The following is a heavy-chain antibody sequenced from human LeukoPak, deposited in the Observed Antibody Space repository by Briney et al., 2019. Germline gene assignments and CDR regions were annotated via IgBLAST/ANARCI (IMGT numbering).Heavy chain of an antibody. CDR1: GYTFTGYY. V-gene: IGHV1-2*02. Sequence: ASVKVSCKASGYTFTGYYMHWVGQAPGQGLEWMGWINPNSGGTNYAQKFQGRVTMTRDTSISTAYMELSRLRSDDTAVYYCARDQRMVRGVYLFDYWGQGTLVTVSS. CDR3: ARDQRMVRGVYLFDY. J-gene: IGHJ4*02. CDR2: INPNSGGT. D-gene: IGHD3-10*01.